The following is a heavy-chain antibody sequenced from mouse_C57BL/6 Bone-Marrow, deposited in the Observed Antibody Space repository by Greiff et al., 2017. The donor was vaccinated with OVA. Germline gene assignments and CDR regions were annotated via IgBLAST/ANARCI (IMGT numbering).Heavy chain of an antibody. CDR3: ARDGRRVWLRGAMDY. J-gene: IGHJ4*01. D-gene: IGHD2-2*01. V-gene: IGHV5-16*01. CDR1: GFTFSDYY. Sequence: EVKLMESEGGLVQPGSSMKLSCTASGFTFSDYYMAWVRQVPEKGLEWVANINYDGSSTYYLDSLKSRFIISRDNAKNILYLQMSSLKSEDTATYYCARDGRRVWLRGAMDYWGQGTSVTVSS. CDR2: INYDGSST.